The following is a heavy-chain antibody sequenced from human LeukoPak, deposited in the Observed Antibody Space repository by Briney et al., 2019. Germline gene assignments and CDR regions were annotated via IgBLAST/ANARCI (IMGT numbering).Heavy chain of an antibody. D-gene: IGHD4-17*01. J-gene: IGHJ4*02. V-gene: IGHV4-59*01. Sequence: PSEILSLTCTVSGGSISSYYWSWIRQPPGKGLEWIGYIYYSGTTNYNPSLKSRVTFSVDTSKNQFSLKLNSVTAADTAVYYCARGGDYGDLRYFDYWGQGTLVTVSS. CDR2: IYYSGTT. CDR1: GGSISSYY. CDR3: ARGGDYGDLRYFDY.